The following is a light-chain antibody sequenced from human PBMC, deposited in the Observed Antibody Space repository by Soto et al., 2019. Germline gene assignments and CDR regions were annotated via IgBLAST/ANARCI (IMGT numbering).Light chain of an antibody. Sequence: DIQMTQSPSSLSASVGDRVTITCQASQDISNYLNWYQQKLGKAPKLLIYDASNLETGVPSRFSGSGSGTDFTLTISCLQSEDFATYYCQQYYSYPLTFGGGTKVDIK. CDR3: QQYYSYPLT. V-gene: IGKV1-33*01. J-gene: IGKJ4*01. CDR1: QDISNY. CDR2: DAS.